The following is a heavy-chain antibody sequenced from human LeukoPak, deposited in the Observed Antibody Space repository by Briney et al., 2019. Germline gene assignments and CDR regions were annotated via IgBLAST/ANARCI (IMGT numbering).Heavy chain of an antibody. D-gene: IGHD7-27*01. CDR2: TYYRSKWYN. J-gene: IGHJ4*02. Sequence: SQTLSLTCATSGGSVSSNSAAWNWIRQSPSRGLEWLGRTYYRSKWYNNYAVSVKSRITINPDTSKNQLSLQLKSVTPEDTAVYYCAREQTGDQNFDYWGQGTLVTVSS. CDR1: GGSVSSNSAA. CDR3: AREQTGDQNFDY. V-gene: IGHV6-1*01.